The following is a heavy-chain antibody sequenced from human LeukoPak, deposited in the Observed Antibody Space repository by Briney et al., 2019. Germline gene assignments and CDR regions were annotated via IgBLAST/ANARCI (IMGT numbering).Heavy chain of an antibody. CDR3: AKAPGFTVVTSFDW. CDR2: ISGSGDGT. CDR1: GFTFRSYA. Sequence: PGGSLRLSGEASGFTFRSYAMNWVRQAPGKGLEWVSVISGSGDGTHYADSVKGRFTISRDNSKNTLYLQMNSLSVEDTAVYSCAKAPGFTVVTSFDWWGQGTLVTVSS. D-gene: IGHD2-21*02. J-gene: IGHJ4*02. V-gene: IGHV3-23*01.